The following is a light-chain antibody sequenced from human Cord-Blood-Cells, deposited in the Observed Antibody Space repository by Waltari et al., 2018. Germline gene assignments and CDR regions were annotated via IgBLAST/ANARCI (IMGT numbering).Light chain of an antibody. CDR3: QQYNNWPPIT. J-gene: IGKJ5*01. Sequence: DIVMTPSPATLSVSPGDRATLSCRASPSVSSNLAWYQQKPGQAPRILIYGASTRSTGIPARCSSGGAGTEDSLTISSLQSEDVAVYYCQQYNNWPPITFGQGTRLEIK. CDR1: PSVSSN. V-gene: IGKV3-15*01. CDR2: GAS.